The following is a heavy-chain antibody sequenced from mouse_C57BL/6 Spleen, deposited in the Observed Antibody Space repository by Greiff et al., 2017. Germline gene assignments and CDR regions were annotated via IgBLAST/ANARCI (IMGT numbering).Heavy chain of an antibody. CDR1: GFTFTDYY. D-gene: IGHD1-1*01. CDR3: ARSSGFDY. Sequence: EVQLVESGGGLVQPGGSLSLSCAASGFTFTDYYMSWVRQPPGKALEWLGFIRNKANGYTTEYIASVKGRFTISRYNSQSILYLQMKALRAEDSTTYYCARSSGFDYWGQGTTLTVSS. J-gene: IGHJ2*01. CDR2: IRNKANGYTT. V-gene: IGHV7-3*01.